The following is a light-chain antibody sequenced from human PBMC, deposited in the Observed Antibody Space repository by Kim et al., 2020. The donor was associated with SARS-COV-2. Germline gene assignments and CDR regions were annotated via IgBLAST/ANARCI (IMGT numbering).Light chain of an antibody. CDR1: KGFARN. J-gene: IGKJ2*01. V-gene: IGKV3D-15*01. CDR2: AAP. CDR3: QQYSEWPHP. Sequence: SGYPGERATLSCRPSKGFARNLAWYQQRPGQAPRLLIFAAPARATAIPARFSGGGSGTEFTLPISSLRSEDFAVYYGQQYSEWPHPFGQGTKLEI.